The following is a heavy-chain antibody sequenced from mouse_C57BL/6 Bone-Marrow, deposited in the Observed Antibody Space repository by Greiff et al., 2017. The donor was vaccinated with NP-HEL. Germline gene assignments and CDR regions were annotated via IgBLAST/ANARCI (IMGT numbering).Heavy chain of an antibody. Sequence: VQLQQSGAELVRPGTSVKMSCKASVYTFTNYWIGWAKQRPGHGLEWIGDIYPGGGYTNYNEKFKGKATLTADKSSSTAYMQFSSLTSEDSAIYYCARYGPGAMDYWGQGTSVTVSS. D-gene: IGHD1-1*01. V-gene: IGHV1-63*01. J-gene: IGHJ4*01. CDR3: ARYGPGAMDY. CDR2: IYPGGGYT. CDR1: VYTFTNYW.